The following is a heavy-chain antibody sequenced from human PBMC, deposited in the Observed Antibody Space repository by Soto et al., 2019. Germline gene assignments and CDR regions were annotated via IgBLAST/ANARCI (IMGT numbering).Heavy chain of an antibody. J-gene: IGHJ6*02. Sequence: QVPLQESGPGLVKPSQTLSLTCTVSGGSISSGGYYWSWIRQHPGKGLEWIGYIYYSGSTYYNPSLKSRVTISVDTSKNQFSLKLSSVTAADTAVYYCASLQMGAAAGHYGMDVWGQGTTVTVSS. CDR1: GGSISSGGYY. CDR3: ASLQMGAAAGHYGMDV. V-gene: IGHV4-31*03. D-gene: IGHD6-13*01. CDR2: IYYSGST.